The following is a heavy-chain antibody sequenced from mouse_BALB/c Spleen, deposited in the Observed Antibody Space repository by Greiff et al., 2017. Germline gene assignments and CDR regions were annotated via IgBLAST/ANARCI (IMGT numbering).Heavy chain of an antibody. CDR2: IRNKANGYTT. V-gene: IGHV7-3*02. CDR3: AREDYYYAMDY. J-gene: IGHJ4*01. Sequence: EVKLEESGGGLVQPGGSLRLSCATSGFTFTDYYMSWVRQPPGKALEWLGFIRNKANGYTTEYSASVKGRFTISRDNSQSILYLQMNTLRAEDSATYYCAREDYYYAMDYWGQGTSVTVSS. CDR1: GFTFTDYY.